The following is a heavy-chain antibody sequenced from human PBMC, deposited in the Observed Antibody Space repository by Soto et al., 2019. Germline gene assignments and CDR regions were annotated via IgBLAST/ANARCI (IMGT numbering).Heavy chain of an antibody. V-gene: IGHV3-11*01. CDR2: ISSSGSTI. CDR1: GFTFSDYY. CDR3: ARVVRITIFGARYYYMDV. Sequence: NPGGSLRLSCAASGFTFSDYYMSWIRQAPGKGLEWVSYISSSGSTIYYADSVKGRFTISRDNAKNSLYLQMNSLRAEDTAVYYCARVVRITIFGARYYYMDVWGKGTTVTVSS. J-gene: IGHJ6*03. D-gene: IGHD3-3*01.